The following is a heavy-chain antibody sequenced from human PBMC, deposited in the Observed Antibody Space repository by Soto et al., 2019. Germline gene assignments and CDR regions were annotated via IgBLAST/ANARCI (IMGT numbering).Heavy chain of an antibody. J-gene: IGHJ4*01. V-gene: IGHV1-69*13. Sequence: GASVKVSCKASGGTFSSYAISWVRQAPGQGLEWMGGIIPIFGTARYAQKFQGRVTITADESTSAAYMELSSLRSDDTAVYYCAARRYCSGGTCPDYFDYWAPRTLVPVSS. D-gene: IGHD2-15*01. CDR2: IIPIFGTA. CDR3: AARRYCSGGTCPDYFDY. CDR1: GGTFSSYA.